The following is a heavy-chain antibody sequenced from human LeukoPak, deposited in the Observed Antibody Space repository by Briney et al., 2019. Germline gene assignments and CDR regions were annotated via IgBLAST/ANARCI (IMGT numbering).Heavy chain of an antibody. J-gene: IGHJ5*02. V-gene: IGHV4-59*08. D-gene: IGHD2-15*01. CDR3: ARAGRYCSGGSCYRGGWFDP. CDR2: IYHSGST. Sequence: SETLSLTCTVSGGSISSYYWSWIRQPPGKGLEWIGNIYHSGSTYYNPSLKSRVTISVDTSKNQFSLRLSSVTAADTAVYYCARAGRYCSGGSCYRGGWFDPWGQGTLVTVSS. CDR1: GGSISSYY.